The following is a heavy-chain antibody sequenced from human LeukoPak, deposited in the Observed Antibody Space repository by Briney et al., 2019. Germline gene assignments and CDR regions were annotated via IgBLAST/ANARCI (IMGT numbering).Heavy chain of an antibody. CDR3: ARHPVDIYNYGMDV. CDR1: GGSISSYY. V-gene: IGHV4-59*08. Sequence: SETLSLTCTASGGSISSYYWSWIRQPPGKGLEWIGYIYYSGSTNYNPSLKSRVTISVDTSKNQFSLKLNSVTAADTAAFYCARHPVDIYNYGMDVWGQGTTVTVSS. CDR2: IYYSGST. D-gene: IGHD4-23*01. J-gene: IGHJ6*02.